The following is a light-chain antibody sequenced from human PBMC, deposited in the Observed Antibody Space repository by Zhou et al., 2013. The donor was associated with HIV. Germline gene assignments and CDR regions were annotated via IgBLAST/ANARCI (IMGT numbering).Light chain of an antibody. CDR1: SSDIGGNKY. Sequence: QSALTQPASVSGSPGQSITISCTGSSSDIGGNKYVCWYQQKRRQKPPKLMIYDVSERPSGISNRFSGSKSGNTASLTISGLQAEDEADYYCSSYTSSGTHVLFGGGTDLTVL. CDR3: SSYTSSGTHVL. CDR2: DVS. V-gene: IGLV2-14*03. J-gene: IGLJ2*01.